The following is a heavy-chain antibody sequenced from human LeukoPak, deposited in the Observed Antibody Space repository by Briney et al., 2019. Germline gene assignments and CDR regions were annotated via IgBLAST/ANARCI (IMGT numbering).Heavy chain of an antibody. CDR3: AKDGVGDSSGYYLLEH. CDR2: MSVSGGST. J-gene: IGHJ1*01. D-gene: IGHD3-22*01. Sequence: GGSLRLSCAASGFTFTSYAMSWVRQAPGKGLEWVSAMSVSGGSTDYADSVKGRFTVSRDNSKNTLYLEMKSLRGEDTAVYYCAKDGVGDSSGYYLLEHWGQGTLVTVSS. V-gene: IGHV3-23*01. CDR1: GFTFTSYA.